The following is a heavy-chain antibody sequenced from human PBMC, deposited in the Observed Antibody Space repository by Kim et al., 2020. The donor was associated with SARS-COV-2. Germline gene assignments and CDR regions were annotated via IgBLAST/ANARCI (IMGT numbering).Heavy chain of an antibody. CDR2: VSGSSRTS. V-gene: IGHV3-23*01. Sequence: GGSLRLSCVASGFTFSVFAMGWVRQAPGKGLEWVSSVSGSSRTSLYADSVKGRFTISRDNAKNTVYLQMNTLRVEDTATYYCAKFKGPDAREQYSFDYWGQGTLVTVSS. J-gene: IGHJ4*02. CDR3: AKFKGPDAREQYSFDY. D-gene: IGHD2-2*01. CDR1: GFTFSVFA.